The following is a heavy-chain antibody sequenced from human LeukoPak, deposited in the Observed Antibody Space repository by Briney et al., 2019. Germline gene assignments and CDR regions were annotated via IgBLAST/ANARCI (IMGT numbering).Heavy chain of an antibody. CDR2: ISAYNGNT. J-gene: IGHJ5*02. D-gene: IGHD6-13*01. Sequence: ASVKVSCEASGYTFTSYGISWVRQAPGQGLEWMGWISAYNGNTNYAQKLQGRVTMTTDTSTSTAYMELRSLRSDDTAVYDCASVAAADVWFDPWGQGTLVTVSS. CDR3: ASVAAADVWFDP. CDR1: GYTFTSYG. V-gene: IGHV1-18*01.